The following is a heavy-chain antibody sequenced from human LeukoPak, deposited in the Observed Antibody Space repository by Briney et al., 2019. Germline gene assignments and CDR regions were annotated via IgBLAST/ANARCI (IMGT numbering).Heavy chain of an antibody. Sequence: PSETLSLTCTVSGGSISNYYWSGIRQSPGEGLEWIAYIYNSGSTNYNPSLKSRVTISVDTSKNQFSLKLSSVTAADTAVYYCARREVTTSWYFDLWGRGTLVTVSS. CDR1: GGSISNYY. D-gene: IGHD4-17*01. CDR3: ARREVTTSWYFDL. CDR2: IYNSGST. V-gene: IGHV4-59*08. J-gene: IGHJ2*01.